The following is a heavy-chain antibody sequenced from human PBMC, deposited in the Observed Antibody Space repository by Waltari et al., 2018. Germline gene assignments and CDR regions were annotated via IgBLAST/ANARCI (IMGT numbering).Heavy chain of an antibody. CDR3: AKGPDSSHYFSNWLDP. D-gene: IGHD3-22*01. Sequence: QAQLVESGGGVVQPGGSLRLSCAASGFHFNKQGMHWVRQAPGKGPEWVAFIEYDGYNKHYADSVKGRFTISRDNSKNTLYLQLSGLSREDTAVYSCAKGPDSSHYFSNWLDPWGQGTLVTVSS. J-gene: IGHJ5*02. V-gene: IGHV3-30*02. CDR1: GFHFNKQG. CDR2: IEYDGYNK.